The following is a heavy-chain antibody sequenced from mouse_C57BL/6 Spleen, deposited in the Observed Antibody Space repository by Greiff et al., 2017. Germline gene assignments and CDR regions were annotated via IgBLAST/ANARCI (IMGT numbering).Heavy chain of an antibody. J-gene: IGHJ4*01. Sequence: VKLMESGPGLVAPSQSLSITCTVSGFSLTSYAISWVRQPPGKGLEWLGVIWTGGGTNYNSALKSRLSISKDNSKSQVFLKMNSLQTDDTARYYCARKRGYDYDGAIYYYAMDYWGQGTSVTVSS. CDR3: ARKRGYDYDGAIYYYAMDY. CDR1: GFSLTSYA. V-gene: IGHV2-9-1*01. CDR2: IWTGGGT. D-gene: IGHD2-4*01.